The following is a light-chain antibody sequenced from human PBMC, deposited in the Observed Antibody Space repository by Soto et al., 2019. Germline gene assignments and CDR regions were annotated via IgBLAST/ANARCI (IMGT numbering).Light chain of an antibody. CDR3: EKYNNWPRT. CDR1: QSVSSN. V-gene: IGKV3-15*01. CDR2: VES. Sequence: EIVMTQSPATLSVSPGERATLSCRASQSVSSNSAWYQQKPGQAPRLLIYVESTRVTGIPARFSGSGSGTEFTLTISSLQSEDFAVYYCEKYNNWPRTFGQGTKVEI. J-gene: IGKJ1*01.